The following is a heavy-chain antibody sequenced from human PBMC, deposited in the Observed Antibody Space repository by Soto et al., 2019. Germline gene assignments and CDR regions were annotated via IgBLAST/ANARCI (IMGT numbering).Heavy chain of an antibody. J-gene: IGHJ3*02. D-gene: IGHD3-16*01. V-gene: IGHV4-30-4*01. CDR3: ARDSGGGGAFDI. CDR2: IYYSGST. Sequence: QVQLQESGPGLMKPSQTLSLTCTVSGGSISSGDYYWSWIRQPPGKGLEWIGYIYYSGSTYYNPFLKSRFTISIDTSKNQFSLKLSSVTAADTAVYYCARDSGGGGAFDIWGQGTMVTVSS. CDR1: GGSISSGDYY.